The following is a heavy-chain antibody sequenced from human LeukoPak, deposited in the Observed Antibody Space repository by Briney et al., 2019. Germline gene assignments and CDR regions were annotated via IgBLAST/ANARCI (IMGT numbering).Heavy chain of an antibody. CDR3: AREVTMVRGEGWFDP. CDR2: IYTSGST. J-gene: IGHJ5*02. CDR1: GGSISSGSYY. Sequence: SETLSLICTVSGGSISSGSYYWSWIRQPAGKGLEWIGRIYTSGSTNYNPSLKSRVTISVDTSKNQFSLKLSSVTAADTAVYYCAREVTMVRGEGWFDPWGQGTLVTVSS. V-gene: IGHV4-61*02. D-gene: IGHD3-10*01.